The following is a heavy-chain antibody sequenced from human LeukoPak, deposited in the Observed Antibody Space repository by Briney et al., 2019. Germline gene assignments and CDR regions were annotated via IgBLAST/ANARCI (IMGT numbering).Heavy chain of an antibody. CDR3: ARDPGYYYYGMDV. V-gene: IGHV3-74*01. CDR1: GFNLRTYW. Sequence: GGSLRLSCAVTGFNLRTYWIHWVRHSPGRGLEWVARINGEGSRISYADSVRGRFTISRDNAKNTAYLQMNSLRAEDTALYYCARDPGYYYYGMDVWGQGTRVTVSS. CDR2: INGEGSRI. J-gene: IGHJ6*02.